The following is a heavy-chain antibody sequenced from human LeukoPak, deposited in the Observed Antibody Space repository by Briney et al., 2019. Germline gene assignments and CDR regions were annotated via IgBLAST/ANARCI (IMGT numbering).Heavy chain of an antibody. CDR2: ISDGGKTK. D-gene: IGHD3/OR15-3a*01. Sequence: GGSLRLSCAASGFTFRSSEMNWVRQAPGKGLEWVSYISDGGKTKYYADSVKGRFTISRDNAKNSLYLQMNSLRAEDTAVYYCARQTGSGLFTLPGGQGTLVTVSS. J-gene: IGHJ4*02. CDR3: ARQTGSGLFTLP. CDR1: GFTFRSSE. V-gene: IGHV3-48*03.